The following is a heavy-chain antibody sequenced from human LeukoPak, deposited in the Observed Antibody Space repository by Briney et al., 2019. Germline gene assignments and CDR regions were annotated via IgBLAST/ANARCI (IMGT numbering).Heavy chain of an antibody. CDR1: GFTFSSYA. V-gene: IGHV3-30*04. D-gene: IGHD3-22*01. CDR3: AKGEKGLIVVVILDY. Sequence: GGSLRLSCAASGFTFSSYAMHWARQAPGKGLEWVAVISYDGSNKYYADSVKGRFTISRDNSKNTLYLQMNSLRAEDTAVYYCAKGEKGLIVVVILDYWGQGTLVTVSS. CDR2: ISYDGSNK. J-gene: IGHJ4*02.